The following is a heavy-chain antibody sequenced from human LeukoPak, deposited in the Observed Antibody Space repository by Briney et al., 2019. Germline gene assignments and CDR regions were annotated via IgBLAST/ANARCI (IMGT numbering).Heavy chain of an antibody. Sequence: GRSLRLSCAASGFTFDDYAMHWVRQAPGKGLEGVSGISWNSGSIGYADSVKGRFTISRDNAKNSLYLQMNSLRAEDTALYYCAKDTAYTQDAFDIWGQGTMVTVSS. V-gene: IGHV3-9*01. CDR2: ISWNSGSI. J-gene: IGHJ3*02. D-gene: IGHD4-4*01. CDR1: GFTFDDYA. CDR3: AKDTAYTQDAFDI.